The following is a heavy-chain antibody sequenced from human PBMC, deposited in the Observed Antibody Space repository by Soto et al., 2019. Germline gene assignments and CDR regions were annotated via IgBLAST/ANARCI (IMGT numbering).Heavy chain of an antibody. CDR2: IYSGGST. J-gene: IGHJ3*02. CDR1: GFNVSSNY. V-gene: IGHV3-53*04. CDR3: ARAMVVAATFDI. Sequence: GGSLRLSCTASGFNVSSNYMSWVRQAPGKGLEWVSVIYSGGSTYYADSVKGRFTISRHNSKNTLYLQMNSLRAEDTAVYYCARAMVVAATFDIWGQGKMVTVSS. D-gene: IGHD2-15*01.